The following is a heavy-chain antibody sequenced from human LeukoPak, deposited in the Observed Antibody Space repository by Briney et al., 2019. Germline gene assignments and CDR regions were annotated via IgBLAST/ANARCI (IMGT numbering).Heavy chain of an antibody. CDR3: TSHDYYYYMDV. J-gene: IGHJ6*03. V-gene: IGHV3-73*01. CDR2: IRSKANSYAT. Sequence: GGSLRPSCAASGFTFSGSAMHWVRQASGKGLEWVGRIRSKANSYATAYAASVKGRFTISRDDSKNTAYLQMNSLKTEDTAVYYCTSHDYYYYMDVWGKGTTVTVS. CDR1: GFTFSGSA.